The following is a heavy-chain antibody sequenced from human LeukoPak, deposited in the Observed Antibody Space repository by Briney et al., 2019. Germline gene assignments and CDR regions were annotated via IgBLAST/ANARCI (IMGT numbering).Heavy chain of an antibody. Sequence: SETLSLTCTVSGGSISSSSYYRGWIRQPPGKGLEWIGSIYYSGSTYYNPSLKSRVTISVDTSKNQFSLKLSSVTAADTAVYYCARVRHAKYSSSSSGINRFDPWGQGTLVTVSS. D-gene: IGHD6-6*01. CDR1: GGSISSSSYY. CDR3: ARVRHAKYSSSSSGINRFDP. J-gene: IGHJ5*02. CDR2: IYYSGST. V-gene: IGHV4-39*07.